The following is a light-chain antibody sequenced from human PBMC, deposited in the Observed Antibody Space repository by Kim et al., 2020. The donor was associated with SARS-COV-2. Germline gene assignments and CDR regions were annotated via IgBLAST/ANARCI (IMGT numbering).Light chain of an antibody. Sequence: DIQLTQSPSFLSASVRDRVTITCRASQGISSYLAWYQQKPGKAPKLLIYAASTLQSGVPSRFSGSGSGTEFTLTISSLQPEDFATYYCQHLNSYPFTFGQGTKLEI. CDR1: QGISSY. J-gene: IGKJ2*01. V-gene: IGKV1-9*01. CDR3: QHLNSYPFT. CDR2: AAS.